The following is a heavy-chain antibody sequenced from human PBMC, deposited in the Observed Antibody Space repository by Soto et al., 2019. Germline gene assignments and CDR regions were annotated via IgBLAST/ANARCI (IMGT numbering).Heavy chain of an antibody. Sequence: SETLSLTCAVSGGSVNTAGYSWSWIRQPLGKGPEWIGYIYHSGSAYYNPSLKSRVTISLDRSNNHFSLKLISVTAADTAVYYCARVPTYYDSSGYYHYGTFDIWGQGTMVTVSS. V-gene: IGHV4-30-2*01. D-gene: IGHD3-22*01. CDR1: GGSVNTAGYS. CDR3: ARVPTYYDSSGYYHYGTFDI. J-gene: IGHJ3*02. CDR2: IYHSGSA.